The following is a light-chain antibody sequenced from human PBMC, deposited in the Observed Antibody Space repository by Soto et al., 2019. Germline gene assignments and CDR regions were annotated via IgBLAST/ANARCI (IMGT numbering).Light chain of an antibody. CDR1: RSFASSY. Sequence: EIVLTQSPVPLSLSPGERATLSCRASRSFASSYLGWYQQKPGQAPRLLIYAASTRATGIPDRFSGSGSATDVTRTISRLEPEDSAVYYCQHYDSSPPYTFGQGTKLEIK. CDR2: AAS. CDR3: QHYDSSPPYT. J-gene: IGKJ2*01. V-gene: IGKV3-20*01.